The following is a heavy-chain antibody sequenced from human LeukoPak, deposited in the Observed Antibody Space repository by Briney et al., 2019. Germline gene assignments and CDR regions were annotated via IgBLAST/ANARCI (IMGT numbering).Heavy chain of an antibody. Sequence: GGSLRLSYAASGFTFSSYSMNWVRQAPGKGLEWVSSISSSSSYIYYADSVKGRFTISRDNAKNSLYLQMNSLRAEDTAVYYCASWIVVPFDYWGQGTLVTVSS. CDR2: ISSSSSYI. D-gene: IGHD2-15*01. CDR3: ASWIVVPFDY. CDR1: GFTFSSYS. J-gene: IGHJ4*02. V-gene: IGHV3-21*01.